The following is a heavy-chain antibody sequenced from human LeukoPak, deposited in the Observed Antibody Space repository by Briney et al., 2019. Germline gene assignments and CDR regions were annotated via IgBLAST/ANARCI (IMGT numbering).Heavy chain of an antibody. D-gene: IGHD3-10*01. Sequence: GGSLRLSCAASGFTFSSYAMSWVRQAPGKGLEWVSGISGSASGTYYADSVKGRFTISRDNSKNTLYLQMNSLRAEDTAVYYCAKTTMVRGVPGFWVSRNPPFDYWGQGTLVTVSS. CDR3: AKTTMVRGVPGFWVSRNPPFDY. CDR1: GFTFSSYA. V-gene: IGHV3-23*01. J-gene: IGHJ4*02. CDR2: ISGSASGT.